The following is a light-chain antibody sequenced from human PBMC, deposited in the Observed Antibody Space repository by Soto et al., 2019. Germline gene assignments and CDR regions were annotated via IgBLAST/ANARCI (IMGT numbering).Light chain of an antibody. V-gene: IGKV1-5*01. CDR1: QNINNY. CDR2: DAS. CDR3: QQYDSYSSGP. J-gene: IGKJ1*01. Sequence: DIQMTQSPSSLSASVGDRVTITCQASQNINNYLNWYQQKPGRAPKVLIFDASSLKTGVPSRFSGSGSGTEITLIIINLQHDDFATYYCQQYDSYSSGPFGQGTKVDIK.